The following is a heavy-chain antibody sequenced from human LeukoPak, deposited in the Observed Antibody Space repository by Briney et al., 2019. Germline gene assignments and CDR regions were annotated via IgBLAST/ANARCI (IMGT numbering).Heavy chain of an antibody. J-gene: IGHJ4*02. CDR2: IIPLFDTP. V-gene: IGHV1-69*13. D-gene: IGHD2-8*01. CDR3: ARAPHMYDTPSPFDY. CDR1: GGTLSNYA. Sequence: SVKVSCKASGGTLSNYAITWVRKAPGQGLEWMEGIIPLFDTPNHAQKFQGRVTITADESTSTAYMELSSLTSEDTAVYYCARAPHMYDTPSPFDYWGQGTLVTVTS.